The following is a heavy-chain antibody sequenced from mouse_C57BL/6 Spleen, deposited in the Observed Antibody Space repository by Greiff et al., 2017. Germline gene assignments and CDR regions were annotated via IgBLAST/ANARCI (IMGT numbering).Heavy chain of an antibody. CDR2: IYPGDGDT. CDR3: ARSIYYDYDNAMDY. Sequence: QVQLKQSGAELVKPGASVKISCKASGYAFSSYWMNWVKQRPGKGLEWIGTIYPGDGDTNYNGKFKGKATLTADKSSSTAYMQLSSLTSEDSAVYFCARSIYYDYDNAMDYWGQGTSVTVSS. CDR1: GYAFSSYW. J-gene: IGHJ4*01. D-gene: IGHD2-4*01. V-gene: IGHV1-80*01.